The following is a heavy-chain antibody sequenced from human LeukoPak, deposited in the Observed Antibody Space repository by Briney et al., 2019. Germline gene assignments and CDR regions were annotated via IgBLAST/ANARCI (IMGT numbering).Heavy chain of an antibody. D-gene: IGHD2-15*01. Sequence: GGSLRLSCAASGFTVSSNYMSWVRQAPGKGLEWVSVIYSGGSTYYADSVKGRFTISRDNSKTTLYLKMSSLRAEDTAVYYCARRCSGGSCYSVGAFDIWGQGTMVTVSS. CDR1: GFTVSSNY. CDR2: IYSGGST. J-gene: IGHJ3*02. V-gene: IGHV3-53*01. CDR3: ARRCSGGSCYSVGAFDI.